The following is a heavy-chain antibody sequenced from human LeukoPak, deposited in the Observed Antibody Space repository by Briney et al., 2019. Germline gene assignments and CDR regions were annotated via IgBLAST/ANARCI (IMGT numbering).Heavy chain of an antibody. D-gene: IGHD6-13*01. V-gene: IGHV4-39*01. J-gene: IGHJ4*02. CDR1: GGSLITNTHY. CDR2: IYYSGIT. CDR3: ARRAASAGYFDY. Sequence: SEALSLTCTVSGGSLITNTHYWGWIRQPPGKGLEWIGSIYYSGITYYNPSLKSRVTISVDTSKNQFSLNLSSVTAADTAVYYCARRAASAGYFDYWGQGTVVTVSS.